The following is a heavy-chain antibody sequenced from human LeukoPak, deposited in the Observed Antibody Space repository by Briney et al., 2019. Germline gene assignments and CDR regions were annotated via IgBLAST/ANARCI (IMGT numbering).Heavy chain of an antibody. V-gene: IGHV3-23*01. CDR1: GFTFSTYA. CDR3: ARVKGYSSSWSDY. J-gene: IGHJ4*02. CDR2: ISSSGDNT. Sequence: GGSLRLSCAASGFTFSTYAMSWVRQAPGKGLEWVSLISSSGDNTYYAASVKGRFTISRDNSKLYLQMNSLRAEDTAVYYCARVKGYSSSWSDYWGQGTLVTFSS. D-gene: IGHD6-13*01.